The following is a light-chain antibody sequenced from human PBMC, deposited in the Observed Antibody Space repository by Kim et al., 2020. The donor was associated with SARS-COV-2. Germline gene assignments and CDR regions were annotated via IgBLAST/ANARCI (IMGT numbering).Light chain of an antibody. CDR1: SSDVVGYNY. CDR3: SSYTSSSTWV. V-gene: IGLV2-14*03. CDR2: DVS. J-gene: IGLJ3*02. Sequence: GQSITISCTGTSSDVVGYNYVSWYQHHPGKAPKLMSYDVSKRPSGVSNRYSGSKSGNTASLTISGLRAEDEADYYCSSYTSSSTWVFGGGTKVTVL.